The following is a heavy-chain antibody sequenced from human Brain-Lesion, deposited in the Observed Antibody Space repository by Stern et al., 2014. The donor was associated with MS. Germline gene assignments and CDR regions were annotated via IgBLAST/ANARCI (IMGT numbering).Heavy chain of an antibody. D-gene: IGHD5-18*01. CDR2: IYASGST. Sequence: VQLVESGPGLVKPSQTLSLTCSVSGGSISSGSYYWNWLRQPAGKGLEWVGRIYASGSTDYSPSLKSRVFKSGDTSKNQFSLKLSSVTAADAAMYYCVRETGGYTYGDNDFFDFWGQGTLGTVSS. V-gene: IGHV4-61*02. CDR1: GGSISSGSYY. J-gene: IGHJ4*02. CDR3: VRETGGYTYGDNDFFDF.